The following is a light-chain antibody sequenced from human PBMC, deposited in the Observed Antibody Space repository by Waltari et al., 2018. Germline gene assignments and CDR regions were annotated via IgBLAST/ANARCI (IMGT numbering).Light chain of an antibody. V-gene: IGLV3-25*03. Sequence: SFALTQPPSVSVSPGQTASITCSGNTLPKQYAYWYQQKQRQAPALIMYKDSERPSGIPERFSGSSSGTTVTLTISGVQAEDEADYYCQSADSSGTPVIFGGGTKLTVL. CDR2: KDS. CDR1: TLPKQY. J-gene: IGLJ2*01. CDR3: QSADSSGTPVI.